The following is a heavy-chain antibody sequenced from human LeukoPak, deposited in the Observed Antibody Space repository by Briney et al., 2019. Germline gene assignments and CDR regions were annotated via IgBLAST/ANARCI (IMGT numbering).Heavy chain of an antibody. CDR1: GFTFSSYW. Sequence: GGSLRLSCAASGFTFSSYWMTWVRQAPGKGLEWVANIGEDGSEKYYVDSVKGRFTISRDNAKNSLYLQVNSLRADDTAVYYCARGLSYAVAYGDYWGQGTLVTVSS. V-gene: IGHV3-7*01. J-gene: IGHJ4*02. CDR2: IGEDGSEK. CDR3: ARGLSYAVAYGDY. D-gene: IGHD6-19*01.